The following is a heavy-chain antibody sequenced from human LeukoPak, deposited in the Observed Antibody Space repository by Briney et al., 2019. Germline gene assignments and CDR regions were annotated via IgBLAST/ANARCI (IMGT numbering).Heavy chain of an antibody. D-gene: IGHD2-21*02. Sequence: GGSLRLSCAASGFTYSSYSMNWVRQAPGKGLEWVSYISSSSSTIYYADSVKGRFTISRDNAKNSLYLQMNSLRAEDTAVYYCARVMYCGGDCPYYYGMDVWGQGTTVTVSS. J-gene: IGHJ6*02. V-gene: IGHV3-48*04. CDR3: ARVMYCGGDCPYYYGMDV. CDR2: ISSSSSTI. CDR1: GFTYSSYS.